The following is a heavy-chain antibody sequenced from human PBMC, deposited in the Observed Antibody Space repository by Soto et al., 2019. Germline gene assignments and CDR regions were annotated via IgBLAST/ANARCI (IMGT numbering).Heavy chain of an antibody. CDR1: GFTFNTYG. D-gene: IGHD1-26*01. V-gene: IGHV3-33*01. Sequence: QVQLVESGGGVVQPGRSLRLSCAASGFTFNTYGMHWVRQAPGKGLKWVAVIWYDGSNKYYADSVKGRFTISRDNSKNTLYLQMNSLRAEDTAVYYCARNRGVGADYYYYGMDVWGQGTTVTVSS. CDR2: IWYDGSNK. J-gene: IGHJ6*02. CDR3: ARNRGVGADYYYYGMDV.